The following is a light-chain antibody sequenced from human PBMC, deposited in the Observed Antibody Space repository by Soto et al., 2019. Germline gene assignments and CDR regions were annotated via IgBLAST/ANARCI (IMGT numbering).Light chain of an antibody. CDR3: HQYNNGHSFT. CDR1: QSVSSN. V-gene: IGKV3-15*01. CDR2: GAS. J-gene: IGKJ3*01. Sequence: DIVMTQSPATLSVSPGERATLSCRASQSVSSNLAWYQQKPGQAPRLLVYGASTRPTGIPARFSGSGSGTEFILTISSLQPEDYALYYCHQYNNGHSFTFGPGTKVDIK.